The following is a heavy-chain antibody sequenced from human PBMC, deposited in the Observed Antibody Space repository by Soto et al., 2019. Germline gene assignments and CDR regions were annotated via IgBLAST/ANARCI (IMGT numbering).Heavy chain of an antibody. CDR3: ARGAIAAAGYYYYYGMDV. Sequence: EVQLVETGGGLIQPGGSLRLSCAASGFTVSSNYMSWVRQAPGKGLEWVSVIYSGGSTYYADSVKGRFTISRDNSKNTLYLQMNGLRAEDTAVYYCARGAIAAAGYYYYYGMDVWGQGTTVTVSS. CDR1: GFTVSSNY. CDR2: IYSGGST. D-gene: IGHD6-13*01. J-gene: IGHJ6*02. V-gene: IGHV3-53*02.